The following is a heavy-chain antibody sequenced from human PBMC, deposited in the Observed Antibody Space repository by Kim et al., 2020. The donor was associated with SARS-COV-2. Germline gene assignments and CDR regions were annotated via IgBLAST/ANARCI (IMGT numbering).Heavy chain of an antibody. D-gene: IGHD2-15*01. J-gene: IGHJ4*02. CDR3: AKSTGVVGYFDY. V-gene: IGHV3-33*06. Sequence: YADSVQGRFTISRDNSKNTLYLQMNSLRAEDTAVYYCAKSTGVVGYFDYWGQGTLVTVSS.